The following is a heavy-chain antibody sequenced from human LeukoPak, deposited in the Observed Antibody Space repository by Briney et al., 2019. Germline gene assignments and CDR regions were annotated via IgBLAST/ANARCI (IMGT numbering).Heavy chain of an antibody. CDR3: ARDSVLCSGGSCYSGWFDP. CDR2: IIPIFGTA. J-gene: IGHJ5*02. D-gene: IGHD2-15*01. CDR1: GGTFSSYA. Sequence: SVKVSCKASGGTFSSYAISWVRQAPGQGLEWMRGIIPIFGTANYAQKFQGRVTITTDESTSTAYMELSSLRSEDTAVYYCARDSVLCSGGSCYSGWFDPRGQGTLVTVSS. V-gene: IGHV1-69*05.